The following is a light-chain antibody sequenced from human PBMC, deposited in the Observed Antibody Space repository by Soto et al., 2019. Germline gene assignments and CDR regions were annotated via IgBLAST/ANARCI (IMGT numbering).Light chain of an antibody. CDR1: QSVSSKY. Sequence: EIGLTQSPGTLSLTTGERATLSCRASQSVSSKYLAWYQQKPGQAPRVLIYGTSIRASGVPERFSGGGSGTDFTLTITRLEPEDFAVYYCQQYGSSLFTFGPGTKVDIK. CDR3: QQYGSSLFT. V-gene: IGKV3-20*01. CDR2: GTS. J-gene: IGKJ3*01.